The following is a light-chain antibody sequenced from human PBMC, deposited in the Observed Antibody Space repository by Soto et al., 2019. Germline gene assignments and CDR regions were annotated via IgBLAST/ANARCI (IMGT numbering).Light chain of an antibody. V-gene: IGLV2-8*01. J-gene: IGLJ2*01. Sequence: QSALTQPPSASGSPGQSVTISCTGTSSDVGGYNYVSWYQQHPGKAPKLMIYEVSKRPSGVPDRFSGSKSGNTASLTVSGLQAEDEADYYCSSYAGSNTVVFVGGTNITVL. CDR3: SSYAGSNTVV. CDR2: EVS. CDR1: SSDVGGYNY.